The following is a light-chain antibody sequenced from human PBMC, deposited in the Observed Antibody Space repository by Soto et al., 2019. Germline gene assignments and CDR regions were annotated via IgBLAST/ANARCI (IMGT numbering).Light chain of an antibody. CDR3: QQRRNWPLT. V-gene: IGKV3-11*01. CDR2: DAS. CDR1: QNINSY. Sequence: EIVLTQSPATLSLSPGERATLSCRASQNINSYLAWYQQKPGQAPRLLIYDASNRATGVPIRFSGSGSGTDFTLTISSLEPEDFAVYYCQQRRNWPLTFGGGTKVEIK. J-gene: IGKJ4*01.